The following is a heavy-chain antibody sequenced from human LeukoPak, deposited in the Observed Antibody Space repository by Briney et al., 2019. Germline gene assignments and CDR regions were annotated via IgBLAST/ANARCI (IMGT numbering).Heavy chain of an antibody. CDR1: GGSISSGSYY. CDR3: ATERVHGDYPSQEDY. CDR2: IYTSGST. D-gene: IGHD4-17*01. Sequence: SETLSLTCTVSGGSISSGSYYWSWIRQPAGKGLEWIGRIYTSGSTNYNPSLKSRVTISVDTSKNQFSLKLSSVTAADTAVYYCATERVHGDYPSQEDYWGQGTLVTVSS. J-gene: IGHJ4*02. V-gene: IGHV4-61*02.